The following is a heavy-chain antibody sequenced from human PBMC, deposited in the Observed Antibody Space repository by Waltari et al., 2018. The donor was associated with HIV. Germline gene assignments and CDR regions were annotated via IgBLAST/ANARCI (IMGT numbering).Heavy chain of an antibody. Sequence: QVQLQQSGPGLVKPSQTLSLTCPVSGRSISSGSYYRSWIRPPAGQGLEWIGRIYTSRSTNYNPSLKSRVTISGDTSKNQFSLKLSSVTAADTAVYYCAREGQQWLERVPAGAFDIWGQGTMVTVSS. J-gene: IGHJ3*02. CDR3: AREGQQWLERVPAGAFDI. CDR1: GRSISSGSYY. CDR2: IYTSRST. D-gene: IGHD6-19*01. V-gene: IGHV4-61*02.